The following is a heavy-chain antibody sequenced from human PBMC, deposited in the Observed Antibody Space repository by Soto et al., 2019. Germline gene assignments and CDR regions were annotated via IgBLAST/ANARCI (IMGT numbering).Heavy chain of an antibody. CDR2: ISGSSTYI. J-gene: IGHJ4*02. V-gene: IGHV3-21*01. D-gene: IGHD5-12*01. Sequence: GSLRLSCSSSGFTFNNYIMHWVRQAPGKGLEWVSSISGSSTYIDHADSVKGRFTISRDNAKNSLYLQMNSLRAEDTAVYYCARGTHGYNFPDYWGQGTLVTVSS. CDR3: ARGTHGYNFPDY. CDR1: GFTFNNYI.